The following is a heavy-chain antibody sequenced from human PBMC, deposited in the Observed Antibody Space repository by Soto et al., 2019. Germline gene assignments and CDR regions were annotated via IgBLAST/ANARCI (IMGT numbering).Heavy chain of an antibody. CDR3: AKAISDYYAPSAY. CDR1: GFSFSSFA. V-gene: IGHV3-23*01. D-gene: IGHD3-22*01. Sequence: GGSLRLSCAASGFSFSSFAMGWVRQAPGKGLEWVSVISHRDGSTYYADSVKGRFTISRDDSKSTLYLQMNGLRGDDTAIYYCAKAISDYYAPSAYWGQGTQVTVSS. CDR2: ISHRDGST. J-gene: IGHJ4*02.